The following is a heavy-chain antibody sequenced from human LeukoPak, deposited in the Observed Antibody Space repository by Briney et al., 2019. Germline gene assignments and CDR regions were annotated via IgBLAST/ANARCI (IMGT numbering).Heavy chain of an antibody. V-gene: IGHV3-7*01. D-gene: IGHD2-2*02. CDR3: ARDPRQSHLVYTTGDY. Sequence: GGSLRLSXAVSGFTFRSYWMSWVRQAPGKGLEWVAHMKPDGSEKYYVDSVKGRFTISRDSSKNSLYLQMNSLRAEDTAVYYCARDPRQSHLVYTTGDYWGQGTLVTVSS. J-gene: IGHJ4*02. CDR1: GFTFRSYW. CDR2: MKPDGSEK.